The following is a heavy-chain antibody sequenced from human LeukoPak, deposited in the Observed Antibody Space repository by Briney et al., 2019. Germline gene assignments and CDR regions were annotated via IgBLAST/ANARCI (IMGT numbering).Heavy chain of an antibody. J-gene: IGHJ4*02. Sequence: GGSLRLSWAASGFTFSSYWMSWVRQAPGKGLEWVANIKQDGSEKYYVDSVKGRFTISRDNAKNSLYLQMNSLRAEDTAVYYCAGEASGYSSSWFPDWGQGTLVTVSS. CDR3: AGEASGYSSSWFPD. CDR2: IKQDGSEK. CDR1: GFTFSSYW. V-gene: IGHV3-7*01. D-gene: IGHD6-13*01.